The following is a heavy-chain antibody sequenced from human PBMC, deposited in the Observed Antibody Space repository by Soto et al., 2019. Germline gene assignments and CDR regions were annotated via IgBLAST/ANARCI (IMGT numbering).Heavy chain of an antibody. J-gene: IGHJ3*02. CDR1: GFTFSNYA. CDR2: ISGSGLST. V-gene: IGHV3-23*01. Sequence: EVQLLESGGGLVQPGGSLRLSCAASGFTFSNYAMNWVRQAPGKGLEWVSGISGSGLSTYYADSVKGRFTISSDNSKNTLFVQLNSLRADDTAVYYWEKDRSTEVSVATFGIWGQGTMGNVSS. CDR3: EKDRSTEVSVATFGI. D-gene: IGHD5-12*01.